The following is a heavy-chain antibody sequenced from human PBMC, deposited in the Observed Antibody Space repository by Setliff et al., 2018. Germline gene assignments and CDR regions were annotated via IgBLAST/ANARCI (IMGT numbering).Heavy chain of an antibody. CDR2: IYHSGSA. Sequence: SETLSLTCTVSGDSISSGDYFWSWIRQPPGKGLEWIACIYHSGSAYYNPSLKGRVTMSVDTSKNQFSLHLTSVTAADTAVYYCAREVGTSTSSDAFDVWGQGMMVTVSS. CDR3: AREVGTSTSSDAFDV. V-gene: IGHV4-30-4*08. CDR1: GDSISSGDYF. D-gene: IGHD1-26*01. J-gene: IGHJ3*01.